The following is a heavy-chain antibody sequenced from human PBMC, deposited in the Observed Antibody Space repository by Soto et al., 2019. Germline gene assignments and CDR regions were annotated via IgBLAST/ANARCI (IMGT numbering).Heavy chain of an antibody. Sequence: SGPTLVNPTQTLTLTCTFSGFSLSTSGMCVSWIRQPPGKALEWLELIDWDDDKYYSTSLKTRLTISKDTSKNQVVLTMTNMDPVDTATYYCARIAACHGYNYSADYWGQGTLVTVSS. V-gene: IGHV2-70*01. CDR1: GFSLSTSGMC. CDR3: ARIAACHGYNYSADY. CDR2: IDWDDDK. J-gene: IGHJ4*02. D-gene: IGHD5-12*01.